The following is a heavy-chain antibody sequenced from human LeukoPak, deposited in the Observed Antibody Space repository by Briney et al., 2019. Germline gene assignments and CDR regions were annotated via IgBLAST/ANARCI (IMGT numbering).Heavy chain of an antibody. J-gene: IGHJ4*02. CDR3: ARAPRALGYFDWSPGPFDY. Sequence: ASQTLSLTCTVSGGSISSGDYYWSWIRQPPGTGLEWIGYIYYSGSTYYNPSLKSRVTISVDTSKNQFSLKLSSVTAADTAVYYCARAPRALGYFDWSPGPFDYWGQGTLVTVSS. CDR1: GGSISSGDYY. V-gene: IGHV4-30-4*08. CDR2: IYYSGST. D-gene: IGHD3-9*01.